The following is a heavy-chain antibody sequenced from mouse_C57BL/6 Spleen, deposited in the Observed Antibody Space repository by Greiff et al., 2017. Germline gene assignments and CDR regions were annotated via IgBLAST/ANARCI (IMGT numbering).Heavy chain of an antibody. CDR1: GYTFTEYT. Sequence: QVQLQQSGAELVKPGASVKLSCKASGYTFTEYTIHWVKQRSGQGLEWIGWFYPGRGSITYNEKFKAKATLTADKSSSTVYMELSRLTSEDSAVDFYARHEEGYGLDYWGQGTTLTVSS. CDR3: ARHEEGYGLDY. J-gene: IGHJ2*01. D-gene: IGHD2-10*02. CDR2: FYPGRGSI. V-gene: IGHV1-62-2*01.